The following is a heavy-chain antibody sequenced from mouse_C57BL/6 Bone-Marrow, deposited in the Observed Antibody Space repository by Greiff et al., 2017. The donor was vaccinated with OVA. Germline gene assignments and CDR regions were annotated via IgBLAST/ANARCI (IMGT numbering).Heavy chain of an antibody. CDR1: GFNIKDYY. J-gene: IGHJ2*01. Sequence: EVKVEESGAELVKPGASVKLSCTASGFNIKDYYMHWVKQRTEQGLEWIGRIDPEDGETKYAPKFQGKATITADTSSNTAYLQLSSLTSEDTAVYYCARLYYYGSSYVRGDYWGQSTTLTVSS. D-gene: IGHD1-1*01. CDR2: IDPEDGET. CDR3: ARLYYYGSSYVRGDY. V-gene: IGHV14-2*01.